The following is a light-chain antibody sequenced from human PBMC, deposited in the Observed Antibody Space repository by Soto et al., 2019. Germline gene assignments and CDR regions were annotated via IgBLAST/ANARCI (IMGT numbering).Light chain of an antibody. CDR2: EVS. CDR1: SSDVGAYNY. CDR3: SSYTSGGTWV. V-gene: IGLV2-14*01. J-gene: IGLJ3*02. Sequence: QSALTQPASVSGSPGQSITISCTGTSSDVGAYNYVSWYQQHPGKAPKLMIYEVSNRPSGVSNRFSGSKSGNTASLTISGLQAEDEGDYYCSSYTSGGTWVFGGGTKVTVL.